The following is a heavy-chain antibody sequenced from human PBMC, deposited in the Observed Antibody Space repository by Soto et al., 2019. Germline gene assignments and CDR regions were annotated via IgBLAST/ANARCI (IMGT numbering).Heavy chain of an antibody. CDR2: IYYSGST. Sequence: SETLSLTCTVSGGSISSGGYYWSWIRQHPGKGLEWIGYIYYSGSTYYNPSLKSRVTISVDTSKNQFSLKLSSVTAADTAVYYCARRVGASSGWYWVYYYYGMDVWGQGTTVTVSS. J-gene: IGHJ6*02. CDR1: GGSISSGGYY. CDR3: ARRVGASSGWYWVYYYYGMDV. D-gene: IGHD6-19*01. V-gene: IGHV4-31*03.